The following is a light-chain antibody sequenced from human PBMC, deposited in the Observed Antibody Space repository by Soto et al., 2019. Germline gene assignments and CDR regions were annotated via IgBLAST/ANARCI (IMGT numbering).Light chain of an antibody. V-gene: IGLV2-14*01. CDR2: EVT. CDR3: SSYTRNTALV. CDR1: SSDVGGYNY. Sequence: QSALTQPPSASGSPGQSVTISCTGTSSDVGGYNYVSWYQQHPGKAPKLMIYEVTNRPSGVSHRFSGSKSGSTASLTISGLQAEDEADYYCSSYTRNTALVFGPGTKLTVL. J-gene: IGLJ1*01.